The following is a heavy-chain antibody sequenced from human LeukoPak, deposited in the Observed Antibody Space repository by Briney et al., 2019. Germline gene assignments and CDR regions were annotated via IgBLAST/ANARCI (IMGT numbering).Heavy chain of an antibody. Sequence: ASVKVSCKASGYTFTGYYMHWVRQAPGQGLEWMGWINPNSGGTNYAQKFQGRVTVTRDTSISTAYMELSRLRSDDTAVYYCARGDSGWSSYYFDYWGQGTLVTVSS. CDR2: INPNSGGT. V-gene: IGHV1-2*02. J-gene: IGHJ4*02. D-gene: IGHD6-19*01. CDR3: ARGDSGWSSYYFDY. CDR1: GYTFTGYY.